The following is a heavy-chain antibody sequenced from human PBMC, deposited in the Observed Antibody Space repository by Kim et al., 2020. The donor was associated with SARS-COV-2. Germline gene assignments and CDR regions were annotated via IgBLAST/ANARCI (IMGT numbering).Heavy chain of an antibody. CDR3: ARSYGSGSYYIRGPYYYYGMDV. V-gene: IGHV4-34*01. CDR2: INHSGST. Sequence: SETLSLTCAVYGGSFSGYYWSWIRQPPGKGLEWIGEINHSGSTNYNPSLKSRVTISVDTSKNQFSLKLSSVTAADTAVYYCARSYGSGSYYIRGPYYYYGMDVWGEGTTVTVSS. D-gene: IGHD3-10*01. J-gene: IGHJ6*04. CDR1: GGSFSGYY.